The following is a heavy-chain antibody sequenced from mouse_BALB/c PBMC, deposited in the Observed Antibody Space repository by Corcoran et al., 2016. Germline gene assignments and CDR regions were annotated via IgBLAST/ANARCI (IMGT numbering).Heavy chain of an antibody. Sequence: EVQLQQSGPELVKPGASVKISCKASGYSFTGYYMHWVKQSHVKSLEWIGRINPYNGATSYNQNFKDKASLTVDKSSSTAYMELHNLTSEDSAVYYCARWADYYAMDYWGQGTSVTVSS. CDR3: ARWADYYAMDY. V-gene: IGHV1-26*01. CDR1: GYSFTGYY. J-gene: IGHJ4*01. CDR2: INPYNGAT.